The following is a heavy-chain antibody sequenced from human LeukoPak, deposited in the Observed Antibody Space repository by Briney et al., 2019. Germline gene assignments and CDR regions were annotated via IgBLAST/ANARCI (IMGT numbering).Heavy chain of an antibody. CDR3: ARSPQGDNWNDY. V-gene: IGHV1-2*06. Sequence: ASVKVSCKASGYTFTGYYMHWVRQAPGQGLEWMGRINPNSGGTNYAQKFQGRVTMTRDTSISTAYMELSRLRSDDTAVYYRARSPQGDNWNDYWGQGTLVTVSS. D-gene: IGHD1-20*01. J-gene: IGHJ4*02. CDR2: INPNSGGT. CDR1: GYTFTGYY.